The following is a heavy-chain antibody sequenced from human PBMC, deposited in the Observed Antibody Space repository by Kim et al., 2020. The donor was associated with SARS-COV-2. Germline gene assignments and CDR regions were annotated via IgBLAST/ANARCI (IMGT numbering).Heavy chain of an antibody. J-gene: IGHJ4*02. D-gene: IGHD6-19*01. CDR3: AKDPPGYSSWYGVFDY. Sequence: GGSLRLSCAASGFTITSHAMSWVRQAPGKGLEWVSTINGSGDKTYYADSVKGRFTIARDISKNTLYLQMNSLRAEDTAVYYCAKDPPGYSSWYGVFDYWGQGTLVTVSS. CDR2: INGSGDKT. V-gene: IGHV3-23*01. CDR1: GFTITSHA.